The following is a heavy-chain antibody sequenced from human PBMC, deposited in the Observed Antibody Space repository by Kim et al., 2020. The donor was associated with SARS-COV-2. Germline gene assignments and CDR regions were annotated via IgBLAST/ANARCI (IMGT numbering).Heavy chain of an antibody. D-gene: IGHD3-3*01. CDR3: ARGRITIFGVVIRALYYFDY. V-gene: IGHV4-34*01. J-gene: IGHJ4*02. Sequence: RITISVDTSKNQFSLKLSSVTAADTAVYYCARGRITIFGVVIRALYYFDYWGQGTLVTVSS.